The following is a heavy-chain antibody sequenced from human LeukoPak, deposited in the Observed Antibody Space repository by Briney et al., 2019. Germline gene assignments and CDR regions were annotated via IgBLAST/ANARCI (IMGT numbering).Heavy chain of an antibody. J-gene: IGHJ6*02. V-gene: IGHV1-46*01. CDR3: ARDTDYYGSGSTTQYYYYGMDV. CDR2: INPSGGST. Sequence: GASVKVSCKASGYTFTSYYMHWVRQAPGQGLERMGIINPSGGSTSYAQEFQGRVTMTRDTSTSTVYMELSSLRSEDTAVYYCARDTDYYGSGSTTQYYYYGMDVWGQGTTVTVSS. CDR1: GYTFTSYY. D-gene: IGHD3-10*01.